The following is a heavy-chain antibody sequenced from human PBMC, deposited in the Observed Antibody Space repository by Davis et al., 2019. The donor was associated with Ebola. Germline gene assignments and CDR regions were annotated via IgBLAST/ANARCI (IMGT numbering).Heavy chain of an antibody. CDR2: ISYDGSDK. D-gene: IGHD3-10*01. Sequence: GGSLRLSCAASGFSFSSYGMHWVRQAPGKGLEWVAVISYDGSDKYYVDSVKGRFTISRDNSKNTLYLQMSSLRAEDTAVYYCARDFPGGDWYFDLWGRGTLVTVSS. CDR1: GFSFSSYG. V-gene: IGHV3-30*03. J-gene: IGHJ2*01. CDR3: ARDFPGGDWYFDL.